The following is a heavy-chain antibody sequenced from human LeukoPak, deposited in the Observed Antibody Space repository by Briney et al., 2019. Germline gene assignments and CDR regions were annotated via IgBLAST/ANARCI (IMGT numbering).Heavy chain of an antibody. CDR3: AKDRVSPCLILFVP. CDR2: FNDRVHST. V-gene: IGHV3-23*01. Sequence: PGGSLRLFCAVSGVLNSRYAMSWVRQAPGKGVEWVSAFNDRVHSTYYADFVKVQFTISRDNSNRTVYLQMTSLRTEYTAVYYCAKDRVSPCLILFVPWRQGTLVTVSS. CDR1: GVLNSRYA. D-gene: IGHD2-21*01. J-gene: IGHJ5*02.